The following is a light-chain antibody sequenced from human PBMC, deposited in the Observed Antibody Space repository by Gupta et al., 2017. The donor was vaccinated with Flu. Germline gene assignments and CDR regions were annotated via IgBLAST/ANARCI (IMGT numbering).Light chain of an antibody. CDR3: QQHISYPLT. J-gene: IGKJ4*01. CDR1: QNITNW. V-gene: IGKV1-5*03. CDR2: KAS. Sequence: SQMTQSPSTLSASVEDRVTITCRASQNITNWLAWYQQRPGKAPKLLIYKASNLQSGVPSRFSGSESGTEFTLTISNLQPDDFATYYCQQHISYPLTFGGGTKVEIK.